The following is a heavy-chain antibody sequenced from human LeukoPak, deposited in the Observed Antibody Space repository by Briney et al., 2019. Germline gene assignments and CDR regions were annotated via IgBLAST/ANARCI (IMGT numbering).Heavy chain of an antibody. CDR1: GFTFSSYP. V-gene: IGHV3-23*01. CDR3: ATTKSARRYFDY. J-gene: IGHJ4*02. D-gene: IGHD1-1*01. CDR2: ISNSGSNT. Sequence: QPGGSLRLSCTGSGFTFSSYPLSWVRQAPGKGLEWVSAISNSGSNTYYGDSVRGRFTISRDKSKNTLYLQMNTLRAEDTAVYYCATTKSARRYFDYWGQGTLVTVSS.